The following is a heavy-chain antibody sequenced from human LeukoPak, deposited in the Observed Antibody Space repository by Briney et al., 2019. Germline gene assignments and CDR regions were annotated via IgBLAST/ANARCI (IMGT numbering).Heavy chain of an antibody. CDR1: GYTFTSYA. D-gene: IGHD3-3*01. V-gene: IGHV7-4-1*02. CDR3: ARGGDDYDFWSGPNQFDY. Sequence: ASVKVSCKASGYTFTSYAMNWVRQAPGQGLEWMGWINTNTGNPTYAQGFTGRFVFSLDTSVSTAYLQISSLKAEDTAVYYCARGGDDYDFWSGPNQFDYWGQGTLVTVSS. J-gene: IGHJ4*02. CDR2: INTNTGNP.